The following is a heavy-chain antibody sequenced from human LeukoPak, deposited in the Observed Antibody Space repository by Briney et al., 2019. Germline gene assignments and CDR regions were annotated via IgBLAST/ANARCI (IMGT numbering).Heavy chain of an antibody. CDR3: ARGKTLGWFDP. J-gene: IGHJ5*02. CDR2: INHSGST. V-gene: IGHV4-34*01. Sequence: PSETLSLTCAVYGGSFGGYYWSWIRQPPGKGLEWIGEINHSGSTNYNPSLKGRVTISVDTSKNQFSLKLSSVTAADTAVYYCARGKTLGWFDPWGQGTLVTVSS. D-gene: IGHD3-16*01. CDR1: GGSFGGYY.